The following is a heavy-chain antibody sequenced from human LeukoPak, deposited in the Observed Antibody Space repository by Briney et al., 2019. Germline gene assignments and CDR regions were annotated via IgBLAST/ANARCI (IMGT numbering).Heavy chain of an antibody. J-gene: IGHJ4*02. CDR2: IPYDGSNK. CDR1: GFTFGSYA. V-gene: IGHV3-30-3*01. D-gene: IGHD5-24*01. Sequence: GGSLRLSCAASGFTFGSYAMHWVRQAPGKGLEWVALIPYDGSNKYYADSVKDRFTISRDNAKNSLYLQMNSLRAEDTAVYYCARSCCRDGYNQDENYFDYWGQGTLVTVSS. CDR3: ARSCCRDGYNQDENYFDY.